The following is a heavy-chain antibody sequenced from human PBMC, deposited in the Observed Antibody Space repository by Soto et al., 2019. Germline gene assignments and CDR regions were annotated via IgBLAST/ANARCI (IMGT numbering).Heavy chain of an antibody. Sequence: GGSLRLSCSASGLTFSNYWMTWVRQAPGKGPEWVANINRDGSEKYYVDSVRGRFTISRDNAQNSLYLQMSNLRADDTAVYYCARGGSGSSNYWFYWGQGTLVTVSS. D-gene: IGHD6-13*01. CDR1: GLTFSNYW. CDR2: INRDGSEK. CDR3: ARGGSGSSNYWFY. J-gene: IGHJ4*02. V-gene: IGHV3-7*04.